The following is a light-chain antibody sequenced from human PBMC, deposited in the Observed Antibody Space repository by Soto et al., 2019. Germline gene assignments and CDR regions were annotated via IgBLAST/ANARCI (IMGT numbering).Light chain of an antibody. CDR1: QGIGND. CDR2: AAS. V-gene: IGKV1-6*01. CDR3: LQDYSYPLT. J-gene: IGKJ4*01. Sequence: ALQLTQSPSSLSASVGDRLTITCRASQGIGNDLGWYQQKPGEAPKLLIFAASSLQSGIPSRFSGSGSGTDFTLTISSLQPEDFATYYCLQDYSYPLTFGGGTKVEIK.